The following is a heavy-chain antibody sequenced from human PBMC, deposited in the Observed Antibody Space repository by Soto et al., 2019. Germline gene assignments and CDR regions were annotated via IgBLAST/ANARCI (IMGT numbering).Heavy chain of an antibody. CDR2: IYYSGST. V-gene: IGHV4-28*01. D-gene: IGHD3-22*01. CDR3: ARTYYYDSSGYSSNWYFDL. CDR1: GYSISSTNW. J-gene: IGHJ2*01. Sequence: QVQLQESGPGLVKPSDTLSLTCAVSGYSISSTNWWGWIRQPPGKGLEWIGYIYYSGSTFYNPSLKSRLTMSVDTYKNQFSLQLSSVTAVDTAVYYCARTYYYDSSGYSSNWYFDLWGRGTLVTVSS.